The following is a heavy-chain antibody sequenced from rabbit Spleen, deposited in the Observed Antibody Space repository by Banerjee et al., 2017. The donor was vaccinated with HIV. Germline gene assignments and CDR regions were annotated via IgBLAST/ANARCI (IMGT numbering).Heavy chain of an antibody. J-gene: IGHJ6*01. V-gene: IGHV1S45*01. CDR1: GFDLNNYYY. Sequence: QQQLVESGGGLVQPEGSLTLTCTASGFDLNNYYYMCWVRQAPGKGLEWIACIYAGSGSAYYATWAKGRFTISKTSSTTVTLQVTSLTAADTATYFCARDTSSSFSSYGMDLWGQGTLVTVS. D-gene: IGHD1-1*01. CDR2: IYAGSGSA. CDR3: ARDTSSSFSSYGMDL.